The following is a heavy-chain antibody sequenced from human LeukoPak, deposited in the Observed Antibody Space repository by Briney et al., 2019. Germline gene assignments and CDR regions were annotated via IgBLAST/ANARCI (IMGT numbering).Heavy chain of an antibody. Sequence: SETLSLTCTVSGGSISSSSYYWGWIRQPPGKGLEWIGSIYYSGSTYYNPSLKSRVTISVDTSKNQFSLKLSSVTAADTAVYYCATVVVAAYRIDYWGQGTLVTVSS. J-gene: IGHJ4*02. V-gene: IGHV4-39*07. CDR2: IYYSGST. CDR1: GGSISSSSYY. CDR3: ATVVVAAYRIDY. D-gene: IGHD2-15*01.